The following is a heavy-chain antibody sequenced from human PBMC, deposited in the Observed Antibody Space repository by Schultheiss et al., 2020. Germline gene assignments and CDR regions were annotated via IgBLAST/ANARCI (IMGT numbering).Heavy chain of an antibody. J-gene: IGHJ4*02. V-gene: IGHV3-23*01. CDR1: GFTFSSYA. CDR2: ISDSGHST. D-gene: IGHD5-24*01. Sequence: GGSLRLSCAPSGFTFSSYAMSWVRQTPGKGLEWVSIISDSGHSTFYTDSVKGRFTISRDNSKNTLYLQMNSLRGEDTAIYYCAKGSGGVCSDGCQSRIFDSWGQGTLVTVS. CDR3: AKGSGGVCSDGCQSRIFDS.